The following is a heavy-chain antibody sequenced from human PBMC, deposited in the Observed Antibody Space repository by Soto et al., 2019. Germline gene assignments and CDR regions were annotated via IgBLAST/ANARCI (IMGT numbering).Heavy chain of an antibody. J-gene: IGHJ6*02. CDR3: AKDRREDWNPPRGMDV. Sequence: EVQLLESGGGLVQPGGSLRLSCAASGFTFSSYAMSWVRQAPGKGLEWVSAISGSGGSTYYADSVKGRFTISRDNSKNTLYLQMNSLRAEDTAVYYCAKDRREDWNPPRGMDVWGQGTTVTVSS. CDR2: ISGSGGST. CDR1: GFTFSSYA. D-gene: IGHD1-1*01. V-gene: IGHV3-23*01.